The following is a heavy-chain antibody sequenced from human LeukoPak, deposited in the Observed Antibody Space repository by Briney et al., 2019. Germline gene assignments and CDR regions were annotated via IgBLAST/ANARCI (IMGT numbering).Heavy chain of an antibody. CDR1: GFTFSSYW. V-gene: IGHV4-4*02. D-gene: IGHD6-13*01. Sequence: GSLRLSCAASGFTFSSYWMSWVRQAPGKGLEWIGEIYHSGSTNYNPSLKSRVTISVDKSKNQFSLKLSSVTAADTAVYYCARRSSSWEWFDPWGQGTLVTVSS. CDR3: ARRSSSWEWFDP. CDR2: IYHSGST. J-gene: IGHJ5*02.